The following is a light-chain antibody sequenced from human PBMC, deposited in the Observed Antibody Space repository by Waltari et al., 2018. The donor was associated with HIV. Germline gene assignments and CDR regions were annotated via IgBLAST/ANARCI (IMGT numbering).Light chain of an antibody. Sequence: QSALTQPPSASGSPGQSVAISCTGSSNDIGTYNFVSWYQHHPGKAPKLIIYNVTRRPPGIPDLFSGTKSGYTASLTVSDLQVEDEADYYCVSYTEKDTFLLFGGGTKLAV. V-gene: IGLV2-8*01. CDR2: NVT. J-gene: IGLJ2*01. CDR1: SNDIGTYNF. CDR3: VSYTEKDTFLL.